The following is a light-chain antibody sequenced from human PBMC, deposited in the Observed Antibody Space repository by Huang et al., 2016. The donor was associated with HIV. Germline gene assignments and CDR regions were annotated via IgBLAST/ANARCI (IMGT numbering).Light chain of an antibody. CDR3: QQAVSFPLT. CDR2: AAS. V-gene: IGKV1-12*01. J-gene: IGKJ4*01. CDR1: QDINRW. Sequence: DIQMTQSPSSVPASVGDRISFTCRASQDINRWLAWYQQKPGKAPKLLIYAASTRQGGVPSRFSGRVSGTGFTLTINNLQPEDFATYFCQQAVSFPLTFGGGTKVEIK.